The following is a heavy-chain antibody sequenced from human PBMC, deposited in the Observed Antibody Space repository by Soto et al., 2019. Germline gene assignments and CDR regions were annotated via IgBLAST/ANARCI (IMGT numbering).Heavy chain of an antibody. D-gene: IGHD6-13*01. CDR2: ISTDGRDK. J-gene: IGHJ4*02. V-gene: IGHV3-30*04. CDR3: AKDHDLAAAGYYFDY. CDR1: GFTFSRRA. Sequence: QVQLVESGGGVVQPGRSLRLSCAASGFTFSRRAMHWVRQAPGKGLEWVAVISTDGRDKYHADSVKGRFTISRDNSKNTLYLQMNSLRAEDTAVYYCAKDHDLAAAGYYFDYWGQGTLVTVSS.